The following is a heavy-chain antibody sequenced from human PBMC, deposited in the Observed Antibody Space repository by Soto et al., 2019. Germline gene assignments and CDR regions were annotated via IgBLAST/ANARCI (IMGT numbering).Heavy chain of an antibody. J-gene: IGHJ6*03. CDR1: GYTFRSYG. V-gene: IGHV1-18*01. CDR2: ISGYKTNT. D-gene: IGHD4-4*01. CDR3: AKADSNYAGRFSYYYMDV. Sequence: QAQLVQSGTEVKKPGASVKVSCKASGYTFRSYGISWVRQAPGQGLEWMGWISGYKTNTHYAQKFQGKVTMTIDASTSTAYLEMRSLRSDDTAIYYCAKADSNYAGRFSYYYMDVWGNGTTVTVSS.